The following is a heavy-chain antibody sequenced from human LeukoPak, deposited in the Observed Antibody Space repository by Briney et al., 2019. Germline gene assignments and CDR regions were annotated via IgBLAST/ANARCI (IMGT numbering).Heavy chain of an antibody. V-gene: IGHV3-53*05. CDR1: GFTVSSNY. CDR2: IYRDDTT. J-gene: IGHJ4*02. Sequence: GGSLRLSCAASGFTVSSNYMSWVRQAPGKGLAWVSVIYRDDTTYYADSVKGRFTISRDNSKNTLYLQMNSLRAEDTAVYYCARAVRITMIVADWGQGTLVTVSS. D-gene: IGHD3-22*01. CDR3: ARAVRITMIVAD.